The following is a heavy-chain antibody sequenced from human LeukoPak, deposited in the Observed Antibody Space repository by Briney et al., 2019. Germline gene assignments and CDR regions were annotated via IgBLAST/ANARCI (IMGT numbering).Heavy chain of an antibody. CDR3: ARDKVVGATYFDY. J-gene: IGHJ4*02. CDR2: IKQDGGEI. CDR1: GFTFSSYG. D-gene: IGHD1-26*01. Sequence: PGGSLRLSCAASGFTFSSYGMSWVRQAPGKGLEWVANIKQDGGEIYYVDSVKGRFTISRDNAKNSLYLQMNSLRAEDTAVYYCARDKVVGATYFDYWGQGTLVTVSS. V-gene: IGHV3-7*01.